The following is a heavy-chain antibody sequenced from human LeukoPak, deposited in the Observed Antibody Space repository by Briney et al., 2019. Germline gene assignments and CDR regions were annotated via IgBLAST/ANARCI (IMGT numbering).Heavy chain of an antibody. J-gene: IGHJ4*02. Sequence: ASVKVSCKASGYTFTSYGISWVRQAPGQGLEWMGWISAYNGNTNYAQKLQGRVTMTTDTSTSTAYMELRSLRSDDTAVYYCARVLFEWLVPFLGYFDYWGQGTLVTVSS. V-gene: IGHV1-18*01. CDR3: ARVLFEWLVPFLGYFDY. D-gene: IGHD6-19*01. CDR2: ISAYNGNT. CDR1: GYTFTSYG.